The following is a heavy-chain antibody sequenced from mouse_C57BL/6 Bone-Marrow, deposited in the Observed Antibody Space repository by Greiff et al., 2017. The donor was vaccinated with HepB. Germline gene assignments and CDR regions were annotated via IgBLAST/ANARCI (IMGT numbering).Heavy chain of an antibody. D-gene: IGHD1-1*01. CDR1: GFTFTDYY. CDR2: IRNKANGYTT. J-gene: IGHJ2*01. V-gene: IGHV7-3*01. CDR3: ARSALYYYGSSYLYYFDY. Sequence: EVKLMESGGGLVQPGGSLSLSCAASGFTFTDYYMSWVRQPPGKALEWLGFIRNKANGYTTEYSASVKGRFTISRVNSQSILYLQMNALRAEDSATYYCARSALYYYGSSYLYYFDYWGQGTTLTVSS.